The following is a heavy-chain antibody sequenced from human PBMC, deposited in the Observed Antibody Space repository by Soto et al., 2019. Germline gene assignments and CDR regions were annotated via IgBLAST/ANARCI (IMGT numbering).Heavy chain of an antibody. V-gene: IGHV1-58*01. Sequence: ASVKVSCKASGFTFTSSAVQWVRQARGQRLEWTGWIVVGSGNTNYAQKFQERVTITRDMSTSTAYMELSSLRSEDTAVYYCAAPRPGDGYNLGYYYYYGMDVWGQGTTVTVSS. CDR1: GFTFTSSA. CDR2: IVVGSGNT. CDR3: AAPRPGDGYNLGYYYYYGMDV. D-gene: IGHD5-12*01. J-gene: IGHJ6*02.